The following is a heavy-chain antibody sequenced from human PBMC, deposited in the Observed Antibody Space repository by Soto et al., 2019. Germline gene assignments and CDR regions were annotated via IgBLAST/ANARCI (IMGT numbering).Heavy chain of an antibody. CDR1: GDSINSSDYY. CDR2: ISYSGTT. J-gene: IGHJ4*03. V-gene: IGHV4-39*01. Sequence: SETLSLTCSVSGDSINSSDYYWGWIRQPPGKGLEWIGSISYSGTTYYNPSLRSRVSIPVDTSKTQFSLRLTSVTAPDTAFYYCARHVDSNSYFDYWGQGTPVTVSS. D-gene: IGHD6-13*01. CDR3: ARHVDSNSYFDY.